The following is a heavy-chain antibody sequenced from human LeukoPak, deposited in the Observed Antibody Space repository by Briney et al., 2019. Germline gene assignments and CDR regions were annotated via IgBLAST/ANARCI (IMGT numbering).Heavy chain of an antibody. CDR1: GGSFSNFA. Sequence: ASVKVSCKASGGSFSNFAISWVRQAPGQGFEWLGGIFGTVTYAPNFQGRVSFTTDESTSTAYMELSGLTSEDTAVYYFVAQLVDAPPTFDYWGQGTQVTVSS. V-gene: IGHV1-69*05. CDR3: VAQLVDAPPTFDY. D-gene: IGHD1-1*01. CDR2: IFGTV. J-gene: IGHJ4*02.